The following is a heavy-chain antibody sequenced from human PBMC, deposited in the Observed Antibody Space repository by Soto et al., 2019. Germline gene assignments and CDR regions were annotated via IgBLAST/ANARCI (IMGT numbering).Heavy chain of an antibody. J-gene: IGHJ6*02. V-gene: IGHV3-21*01. CDR3: AGDQVDCGEHYCYNGLDV. CDR1: GFTFSSYS. CDR2: ISSSSSYI. Sequence: EVQLVESGGGLVKPGGSLRLSCAASGFTFSSYSMNWVRQAPGKGLEWVSSISSSSSYIYYADSVKGRFTISRDNAKNSLYQHMSNLRAEDTAVDDCAGDQVDCGEHYCYNGLDVWGQGTTVTVSS. D-gene: IGHD4-17*01.